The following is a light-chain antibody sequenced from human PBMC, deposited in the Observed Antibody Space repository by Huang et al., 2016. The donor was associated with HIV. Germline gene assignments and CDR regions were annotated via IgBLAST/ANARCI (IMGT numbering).Light chain of an antibody. V-gene: IGKV4-1*01. CDR3: QQYYTNHYT. J-gene: IGKJ2*01. Sequence: DIVMTQSPDSLTLSLGARAAITCKSLQDLFYNSTDKNYLAWYQQKPGQPPKLLLYCASTRDSGVPARFSGSGSRTDFTLTIDGLQSDDTAVYYCQQYYTNHYTFGQGTKLEIK. CDR2: CAS. CDR1: QDLFYNSTDKNY.